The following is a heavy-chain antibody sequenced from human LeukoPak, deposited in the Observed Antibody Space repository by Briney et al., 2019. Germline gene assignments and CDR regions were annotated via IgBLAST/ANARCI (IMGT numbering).Heavy chain of an antibody. J-gene: IGHJ4*02. CDR2: ISDSGGTT. Sequence: GGSLRLSCAASGFTVSSNYMSWVRQAPGKGLEWVSAISDSGGTTYYTDSVKGRFTISRDNSKKIVSLQMSSLRAEDTALYYCAKGLGFLPQFDYWGQGSLVAVSS. CDR1: GFTVSSNY. V-gene: IGHV3-23*01. CDR3: AKGLGFLPQFDY. D-gene: IGHD1-26*01.